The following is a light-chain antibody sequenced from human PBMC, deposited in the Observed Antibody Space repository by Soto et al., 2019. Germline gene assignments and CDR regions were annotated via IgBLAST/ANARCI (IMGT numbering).Light chain of an antibody. CDR2: SNN. J-gene: IGLJ1*01. CDR1: SSNIGSNY. CDR3: AAWDDSLSGYV. V-gene: IGLV1-47*02. Sequence: QAVVTQPPSASGPPGQRVTISCSGSSSNIGSNYVYWYQQLPGTAPKLLIYSNNQWPSGVPDRFSGSKSGTSASLAISGLRSEDEADYYCAAWDDSLSGYVFGTGTKVTVL.